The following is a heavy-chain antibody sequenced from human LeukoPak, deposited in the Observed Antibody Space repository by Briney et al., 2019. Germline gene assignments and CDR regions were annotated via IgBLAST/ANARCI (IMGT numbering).Heavy chain of an antibody. CDR2: ISSSSSYI. CDR3: ARDAGIAVAATYFDY. Sequence: PGGSLRLSCAASGFTFSSYSMNWVRQAPGKGLEWVSSISSSSSYIYYADSVKGRFTISRDNAKNSLYLQMGSLRAEDMAVYYCARDAGIAVAATYFDYWGQGTLVTVSS. J-gene: IGHJ4*02. V-gene: IGHV3-21*01. D-gene: IGHD6-19*01. CDR1: GFTFSSYS.